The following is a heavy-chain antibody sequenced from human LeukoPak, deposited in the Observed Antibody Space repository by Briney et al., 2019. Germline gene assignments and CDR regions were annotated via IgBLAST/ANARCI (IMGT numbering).Heavy chain of an antibody. J-gene: IGHJ5*02. CDR3: VIVVVPAAMLDWFDP. CDR2: FDPEDGET. V-gene: IGHV1-24*01. CDR1: GYPLTELS. Sequence: ASVKVSCKVSGYPLTELSMHWVRQAPGKGLEWMGGFDPEDGETIYAQKFQGRVTMTEDTSTDTAYMELSSLRSEDTAVYYCVIVVVPAAMLDWFDPWGQGTLVTVSS. D-gene: IGHD2-2*01.